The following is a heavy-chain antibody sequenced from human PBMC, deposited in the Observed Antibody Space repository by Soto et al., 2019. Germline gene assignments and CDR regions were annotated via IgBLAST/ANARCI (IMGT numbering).Heavy chain of an antibody. CDR1: GFTFSNAW. CDR3: ARDDPGITAEGGD. J-gene: IGHJ4*02. CDR2: IKSKTDGGTT. V-gene: IGHV3-15*01. D-gene: IGHD6-13*01. Sequence: PGRSMRLSCAASGFTFSNAWMSWVRQAPGKGLEWVGRIKSKTDGGTTDYAAPVKGRFTISRDDSKNTLYLQMNSLKTEDTAVYYWARDDPGITAEGGDSGEATLLTFFS.